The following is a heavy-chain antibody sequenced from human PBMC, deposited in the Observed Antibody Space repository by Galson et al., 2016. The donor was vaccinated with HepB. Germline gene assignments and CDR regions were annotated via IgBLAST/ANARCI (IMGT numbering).Heavy chain of an antibody. CDR3: AKDLRDGTYYLDY. J-gene: IGHJ4*02. V-gene: IGHV3-23*01. CDR2: ISGSGAAT. Sequence: SLRLSCAASGSSFSTCAMTWVRQAPGKGLEWVAAISGSGAATYYADSVQGRFSISRDNAKNTLDLQMSSLRVDDTAVYFCAKDLRDGTYYLDYWGQGTLVTVTA. CDR1: GSSFSTCA. D-gene: IGHD5-24*01.